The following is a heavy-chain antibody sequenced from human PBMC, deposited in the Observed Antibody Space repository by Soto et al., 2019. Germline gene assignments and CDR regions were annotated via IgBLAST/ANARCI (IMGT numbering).Heavy chain of an antibody. Sequence: SETRSLTCAVSGYSISSGYYWGWIRQPPGKGLEWIGSIYHSGSTYYNPSLKSRVTISVDTSKNQFSLKLSSVTAADTAVYYCASLAARAAKRYYFDYWGQGTLVTVPS. D-gene: IGHD6-6*01. V-gene: IGHV4-38-2*01. CDR1: GYSISSGYY. CDR2: IYHSGST. J-gene: IGHJ4*02. CDR3: ASLAARAAKRYYFDY.